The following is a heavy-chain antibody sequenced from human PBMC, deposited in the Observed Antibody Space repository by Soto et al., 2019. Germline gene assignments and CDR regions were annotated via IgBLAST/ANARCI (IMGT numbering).Heavy chain of an antibody. CDR2: IIPIFGTA. V-gene: IGHV1-69*06. CDR1: GGTFSSYA. D-gene: IGHD3-10*01. CDR3: ARGALRGGSGSPISAYYYGMDV. Sequence: GASVKVSCKASGGTFSSYAISWVRQAPGQGLEWMGGIIPIFGTANYAQKFQGRVTITADKSTSTAYMELSSLRSEDTAVYYCARGALRGGSGSPISAYYYGMDVWGQGTTVTVSS. J-gene: IGHJ6*02.